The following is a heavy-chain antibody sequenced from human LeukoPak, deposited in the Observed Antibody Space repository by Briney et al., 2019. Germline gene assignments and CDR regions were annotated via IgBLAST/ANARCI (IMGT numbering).Heavy chain of an antibody. V-gene: IGHV3-7*01. CDR2: IKQDGSEK. J-gene: IGHJ6*03. CDR1: GFTFSSYW. D-gene: IGHD5-18*01. Sequence: PGGSLRLSCAASGFTFSSYWLSWVRQAPGKGLEWVANIKQDGSEKYYVHSVKGRFNITRDNAETSLYLQVNSLSAEDTAVYFCASSIQLWLRYYYMDVWGKGTTVTVSS. CDR3: ASSIQLWLRYYYMDV.